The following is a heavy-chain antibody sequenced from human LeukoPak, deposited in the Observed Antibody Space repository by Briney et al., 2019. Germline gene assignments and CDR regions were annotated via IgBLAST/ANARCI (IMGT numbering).Heavy chain of an antibody. D-gene: IGHD2-2*02. CDR3: ARGYCTSSSCYNDY. CDR2: MSFDVNNK. V-gene: IGHV3-30*04. J-gene: IGHJ4*02. CDR1: GFTFSSYA. Sequence: GGSLRLSCVTSGFTFSSYAFHWVRQAPGKGLKWVATMSFDVNNKYYADSVRGRFTISRDNSKNTLYLQMNSLGAEDTAVYSCARGYCTSSSCYNDYWGQGTLVTVSS.